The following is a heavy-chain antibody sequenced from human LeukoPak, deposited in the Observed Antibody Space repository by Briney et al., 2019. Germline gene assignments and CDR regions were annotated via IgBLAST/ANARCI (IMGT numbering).Heavy chain of an antibody. D-gene: IGHD6-19*01. Sequence: PSQTLSLTCTVSGGSISSGGYYWSWIRQHPGKGLEWIGYIYYSGSTYYNPSLKSRVTISVDTSKNQFSLKLSSVTAADTAVYYCARVSMAVAGSPLYFDYWGQGTLVTVSS. CDR1: GGSISSGGYY. CDR3: ARVSMAVAGSPLYFDY. J-gene: IGHJ4*02. CDR2: IYYSGST. V-gene: IGHV4-31*03.